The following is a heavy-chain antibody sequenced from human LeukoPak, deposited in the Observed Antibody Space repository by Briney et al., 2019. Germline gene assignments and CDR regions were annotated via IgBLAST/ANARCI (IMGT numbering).Heavy chain of an antibody. CDR2: IIPMYTTA. Sequence: SVKVSCKVSGGTLSGFAISWARQASGQGLEWMGGIIPMYTTANYAQKFQGRVTITADESTNTAYMELSSLRSEDTAVYYCASRWILGYCSSNTRGRNYYNGMDVWGKGTTVTVSP. V-gene: IGHV1-69*01. J-gene: IGHJ6*04. CDR3: ASRWILGYCSSNTRGRNYYNGMDV. D-gene: IGHD2-2*01. CDR1: GGTLSGFA.